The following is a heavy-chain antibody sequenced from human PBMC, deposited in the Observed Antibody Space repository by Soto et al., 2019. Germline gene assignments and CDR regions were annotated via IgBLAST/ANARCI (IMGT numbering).Heavy chain of an antibody. CDR3: ARERNGYYMDV. CDR1: GFTFRTFW. CDR2: IKSDGST. J-gene: IGHJ6*03. V-gene: IGHV3-74*01. Sequence: EVPLVESGGGLVQPGGSLRLSCAASGFTFRTFWMHWVRQAPGTGLVWVSRIKSDGSTNYADSVKGRLTISRDNAKNTLYLQMDSLRVEDTAVYYCARERNGYYMDVWGKGTTVTVSS.